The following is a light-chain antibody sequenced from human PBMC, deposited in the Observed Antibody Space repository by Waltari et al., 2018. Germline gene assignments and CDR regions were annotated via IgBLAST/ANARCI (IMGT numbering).Light chain of an antibody. CDR2: RNN. CDR3: ASWDESHYV. CDR1: YSNPGSNY. J-gene: IGLJ1*01. Sequence: QSVLTQPPSASETPGQRVIISCSGSYSNPGSNYLSWYQQVPGMAPKLVIYRNNKRPSGVPDRFSGSKSGTSASLAISGLRSEDEAVYYCASWDESHYVFGPGTKVSVL. V-gene: IGLV1-47*01.